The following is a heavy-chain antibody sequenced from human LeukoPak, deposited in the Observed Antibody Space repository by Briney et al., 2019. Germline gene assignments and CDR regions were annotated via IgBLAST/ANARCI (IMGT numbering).Heavy chain of an antibody. V-gene: IGHV3-48*02. Sequence: PGGSLRLSCAASGFTFSNYAMHWVRQAPGKGLEWVSHIYSSDTTYADSVKGRFTISRDNAKNSLYLQMNSLRDEDTAVYYCARDLHYAFDIWGQGTMVTASS. J-gene: IGHJ3*02. D-gene: IGHD3-10*01. CDR2: IYSSDTT. CDR3: ARDLHYAFDI. CDR1: GFTFSNYA.